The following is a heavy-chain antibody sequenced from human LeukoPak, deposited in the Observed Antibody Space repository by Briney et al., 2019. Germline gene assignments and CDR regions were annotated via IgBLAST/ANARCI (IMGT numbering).Heavy chain of an antibody. CDR1: GFTFSSHA. V-gene: IGHV3-23*01. D-gene: IGHD3-22*01. CDR2: ISGSGGST. Sequence: GGSLRLSCAASGFTFSSHAMSWVRQAPGKGLEWVSAISGSGGSTHYADSVKGRFTISRDNPKSTLYLQMNSLRAEDTAVYFCAKVRYYYDSSGYDYWGQGTLVTVSS. J-gene: IGHJ4*02. CDR3: AKVRYYYDSSGYDY.